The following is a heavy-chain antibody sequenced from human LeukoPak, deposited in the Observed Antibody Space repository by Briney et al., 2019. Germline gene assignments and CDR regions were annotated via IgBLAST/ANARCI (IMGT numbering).Heavy chain of an antibody. CDR2: ITTYNGNT. Sequence: ASVKVSCKASGYTFISYGISWVRQAPGQGLEWMAWITTYNGNTNYAQKLQGRVTMTRDTSTSTAYMELRSLRSDDTAVYYCARVFSGSYYLAFDIWGQGTMVTVSS. D-gene: IGHD1-26*01. V-gene: IGHV1-18*01. J-gene: IGHJ3*02. CDR3: ARVFSGSYYLAFDI. CDR1: GYTFISYG.